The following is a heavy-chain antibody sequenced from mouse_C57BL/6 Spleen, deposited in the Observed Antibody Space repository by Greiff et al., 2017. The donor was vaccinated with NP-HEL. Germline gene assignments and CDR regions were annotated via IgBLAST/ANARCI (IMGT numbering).Heavy chain of an antibody. J-gene: IGHJ3*01. CDR1: GFTFSSYA. CDR2: ISSGGDYI. V-gene: IGHV5-9-1*02. D-gene: IGHD1-1*01. Sequence: EVKLMESGEGLVKPGGSLKLSCAASGFTFSSYAMSWVRQTPEKRLEWVAYISSGGDYIYYADTVKGRFTISRDNARNTLYLQMSSLKSEDTAMYYCTRDNYGSTVFAYWGQGTLVTVSA. CDR3: TRDNYGSTVFAY.